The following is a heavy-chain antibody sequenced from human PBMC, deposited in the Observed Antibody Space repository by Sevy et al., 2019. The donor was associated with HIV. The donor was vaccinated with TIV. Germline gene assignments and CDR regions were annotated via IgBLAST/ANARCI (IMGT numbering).Heavy chain of an antibody. Sequence: ASVKVSCKASGYTFTSYGISWVRQAPGQGLEWMGWINAYNGNTNYAQKLQGRVTMTTDTSTSTAYMELRSLRSDDTAVYYCARDNRGYSYGYKGYWAQGTLVTVSS. CDR1: GYTFTSYG. CDR2: INAYNGNT. V-gene: IGHV1-18*04. D-gene: IGHD5-18*01. J-gene: IGHJ4*02. CDR3: ARDNRGYSYGYKGY.